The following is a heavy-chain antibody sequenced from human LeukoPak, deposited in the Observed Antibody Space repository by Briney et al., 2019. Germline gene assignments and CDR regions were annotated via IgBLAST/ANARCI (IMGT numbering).Heavy chain of an antibody. V-gene: IGHV4-34*01. Sequence: PSETLSLTCAVYGGSFSGYYWSWIRQPPGKGLEWIGEINHSGSTNYNPSLKSRVTISVDTSKNQFSLKLSSVTAADTAVYYCARRLLRSMTNLDYWGQGTLVTVSS. CDR1: GGSFSGYY. D-gene: IGHD4-11*01. CDR2: INHSGST. J-gene: IGHJ4*02. CDR3: ARRLLRSMTNLDY.